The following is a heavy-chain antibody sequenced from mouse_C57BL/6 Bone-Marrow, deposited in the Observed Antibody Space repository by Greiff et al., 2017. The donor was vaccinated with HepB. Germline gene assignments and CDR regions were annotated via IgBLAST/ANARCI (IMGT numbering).Heavy chain of an antibody. D-gene: IGHD2-3*01. CDR3: ARSDGYYHVLFAY. Sequence: QVQLQQSGAELAKPGASVKLSCKASGYTFTSYWLHWVKQRPGQGLEWIGYINPSSGYTKYNQKFKDKATLTADKSSSTAYMQLSSLTYEDAAVYDCARSDGYYHVLFAYWGQGTLVTVSA. J-gene: IGHJ3*01. V-gene: IGHV1-7*01. CDR1: GYTFTSYW. CDR2: INPSSGYT.